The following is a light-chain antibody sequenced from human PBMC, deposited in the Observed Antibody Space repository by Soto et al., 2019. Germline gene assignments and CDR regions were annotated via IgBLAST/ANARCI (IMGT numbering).Light chain of an antibody. Sequence: QSVLTQPPSASGTPGQRVTISCSGSSSNIGSNYVYWYQQLPGTAPKLLIYRNNQRPSGVPDRFSGSKSGTSASLAISGLRSEDEADYYCAAWEDSLSGRFGTGTK. J-gene: IGLJ1*01. CDR3: AAWEDSLSGR. CDR2: RNN. V-gene: IGLV1-47*01. CDR1: SSNIGSNY.